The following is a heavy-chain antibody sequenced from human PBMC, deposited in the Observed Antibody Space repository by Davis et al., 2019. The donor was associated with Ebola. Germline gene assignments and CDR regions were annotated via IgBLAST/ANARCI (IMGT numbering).Heavy chain of an antibody. J-gene: IGHJ4*02. V-gene: IGHV3-48*02. CDR1: GFTFSSYG. CDR3: ARDILPRVQLGGGTLDY. D-gene: IGHD1-1*01. CDR2: ISRSSSTI. Sequence: GESLKISCAASGFTFSSYGMNWVCQAPGKGLEWVSYISRSSSTIYYADSVKGRFTISRDNAKNSLYLQMNSLRDEDTAVYYCARDILPRVQLGGGTLDYWGQGTLVTVSS.